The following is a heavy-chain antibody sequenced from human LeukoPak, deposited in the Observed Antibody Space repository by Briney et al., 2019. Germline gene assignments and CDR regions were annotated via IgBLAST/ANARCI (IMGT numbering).Heavy chain of an antibody. CDR2: IYYSGST. CDR3: ARDLGDGYNSGDAFDI. V-gene: IGHV4-59*01. J-gene: IGHJ3*02. Sequence: NPSETLSLTCTVSGGSISSYYWSWIRQPPGKGLEWIGYIYYSGSTNYNPSLKSRVTISVDTSKNQFSLKLSSATAADTAVYYCARDLGDGYNSGDAFDIWGQGTMVTVSS. D-gene: IGHD5-24*01. CDR1: GGSISSYY.